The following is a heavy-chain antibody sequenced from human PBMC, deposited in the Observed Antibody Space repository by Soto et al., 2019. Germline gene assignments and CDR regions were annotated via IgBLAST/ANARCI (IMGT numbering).Heavy chain of an antibody. CDR3: ARDFDI. Sequence: QVQLVESGGGVVQPGRSLRLSCAASGFTFSSYAMHWVRQAPGKGLEWVAVISYDGSNKYYADSVKGRFTISRDNSKNTLYLQMNSLRAEDQAVYYCARDFDIWGQGTMVTVSS. J-gene: IGHJ3*02. CDR1: GFTFSSYA. CDR2: ISYDGSNK. V-gene: IGHV3-30-3*01.